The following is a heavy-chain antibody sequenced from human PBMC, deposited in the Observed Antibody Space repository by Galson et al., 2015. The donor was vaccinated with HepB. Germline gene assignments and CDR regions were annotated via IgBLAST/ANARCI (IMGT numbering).Heavy chain of an antibody. CDR3: TTVWTVTHDGYYYGMDV. CDR2: IRSKAYGGTT. CDR1: GFTFGDYA. V-gene: IGHV3-49*03. Sequence: SLRLSCAASGFTFGDYAMSWFRQAPGKGLEWVGFIRSKAYGGTTEYAASVKGRFTISRDDSKSIAYLQMNSLKTEDTAVYYCTTVWTVTHDGYYYGMDVWGQGTTVTVSS. J-gene: IGHJ6*02. D-gene: IGHD4-11*01.